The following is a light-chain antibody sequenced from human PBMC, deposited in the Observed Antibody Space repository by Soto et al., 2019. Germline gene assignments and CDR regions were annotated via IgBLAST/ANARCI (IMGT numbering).Light chain of an antibody. Sequence: EVVMTQSPDTLSVSPGDGATLSCRASQNVHSDLAWCQQKPGQAPRLVIYDTSTRATDIPVRFTGGGSGTEFTLTISSLKSEDFAVYYCQQYNNWPLTFGGGTKVEIK. V-gene: IGKV3-15*01. J-gene: IGKJ4*01. CDR1: QNVHSD. CDR2: DTS. CDR3: QQYNNWPLT.